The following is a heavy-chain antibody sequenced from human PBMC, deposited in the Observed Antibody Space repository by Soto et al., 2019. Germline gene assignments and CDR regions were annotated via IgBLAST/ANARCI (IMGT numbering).Heavy chain of an antibody. CDR1: GYNLVDHY. CDR2: INPSTGGP. J-gene: IGHJ4*02. CDR3: ARSIALAGTGAFDL. Sequence: VHLVQSGAEVKKPGASLKVSCKASGYNLVDHYVHWVRQAPGQGLEWMGWINPSTGGPKYTQKFQGRVTITSDTSINTAYLEINRMNSDDTAVYCCARSIALAGTGAFDLWGQGTLVTVSS. D-gene: IGHD3-3*02. V-gene: IGHV1-2*02.